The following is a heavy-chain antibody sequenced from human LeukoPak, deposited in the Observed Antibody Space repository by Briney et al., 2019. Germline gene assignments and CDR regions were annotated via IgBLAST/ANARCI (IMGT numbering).Heavy chain of an antibody. D-gene: IGHD3-3*01. J-gene: IGHJ4*02. CDR2: IIPIFGTA. Sequence: SVKVSCKASGGTFSSYAISWVRQAPGQGLEWMGGIIPIFGTANYAQKFQGRVTMTRDTSITTAYMELNRLRSDDTAMYYCVRGGALYYDFWDWGQGTLVTVSS. CDR1: GGTFSSYA. CDR3: VRGGALYYDFWD. V-gene: IGHV1-69*05.